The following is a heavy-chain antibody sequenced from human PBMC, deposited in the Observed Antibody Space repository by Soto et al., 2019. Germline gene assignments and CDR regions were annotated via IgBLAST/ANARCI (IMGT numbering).Heavy chain of an antibody. CDR2: IYHSGGT. CDR3: ARAPGRMMNALRYCYGVDV. Sequence: QVQLQESGPGLVKPSETLSFTCNVSGGSISSGGYYWSWIRQLPGKGLEWIGYIYHSGGTYYNQALKRRITISVDTSKNQFSLKMTSVTAADTAVYFCARAPGRMMNALRYCYGVDVWGQGTTVTVS. D-gene: IGHD2-8*01. J-gene: IGHJ6*02. V-gene: IGHV4-31*02. CDR1: GGSISSGGYY.